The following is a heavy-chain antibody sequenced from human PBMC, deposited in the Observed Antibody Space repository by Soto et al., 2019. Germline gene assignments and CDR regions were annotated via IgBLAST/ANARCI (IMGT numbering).Heavy chain of an antibody. V-gene: IGHV3-48*01. CDR3: VRGLAYNWFDP. Sequence: EVQLVESGGDLVQPGGSLRLSCAASGFTFSSHPMNWVRQAPGKGPEWISYISGSSTTIYYADAVKGRFTISRDNAQNSLYLQMNSLRAEDTAFYYCVRGLAYNWFDPWGQGTLVTVSS. CDR2: ISGSSTTI. J-gene: IGHJ5*02. CDR1: GFTFSSHP.